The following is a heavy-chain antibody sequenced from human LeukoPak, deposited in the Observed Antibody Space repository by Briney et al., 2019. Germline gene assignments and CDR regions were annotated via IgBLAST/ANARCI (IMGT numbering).Heavy chain of an antibody. D-gene: IGHD3-10*01. J-gene: IGHJ4*02. CDR3: ARGGYYGSGSYYAYYFDY. Sequence: SETLSLTCTVSGGSISSYYWSWIRQPPGKGLEWIGYIYYSGSTNYNPSLKSRATISVDTSKNQFSLKLSSVTAADTAVYYCARGGYYGSGSYYAYYFDYWGQGTLVTVSS. V-gene: IGHV4-59*01. CDR1: GGSISSYY. CDR2: IYYSGST.